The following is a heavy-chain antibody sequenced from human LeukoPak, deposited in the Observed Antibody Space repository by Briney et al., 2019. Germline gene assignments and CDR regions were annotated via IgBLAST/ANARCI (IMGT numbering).Heavy chain of an antibody. CDR3: ASDPVGYCSANGCYSVDY. J-gene: IGHJ4*02. CDR1: GYTFTSYG. CDR2: FDPEHGET. Sequence: ASVKVSCKASGYTFTSYGISWVRQAPGKGLEWMGGFDPEHGETIYAQKFQGRVTMTEDTSTDTAYMELSSLRSDDTAVYYCASDPVGYCSANGCYSVDYWGQGTLVTVSS. V-gene: IGHV1-24*01. D-gene: IGHD2-15*01.